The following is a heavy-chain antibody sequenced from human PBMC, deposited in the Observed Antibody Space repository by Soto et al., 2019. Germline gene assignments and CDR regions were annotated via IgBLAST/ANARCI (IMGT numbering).Heavy chain of an antibody. CDR1: GYTFINYG. J-gene: IGHJ4*02. V-gene: IGHV1-18*04. D-gene: IGHD6-19*01. CDR3: ARDEGSHGFDS. CDR2: VSGYNGNT. Sequence: QVQLVQSEAEVKKPGASVKVSCQASGYTFINYGISWVRQAPGQGLEWMGWVSGYNGNTNYAQKLWGRVTMTTDTTTSTAYMERRTLRSDDTAVYYCARDEGSHGFDSWGQGTLVTVSS.